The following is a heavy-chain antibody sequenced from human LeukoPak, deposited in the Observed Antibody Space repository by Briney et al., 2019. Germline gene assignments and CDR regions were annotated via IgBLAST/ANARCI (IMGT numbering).Heavy chain of an antibody. CDR1: GYSISSGYY. CDR3: AREADIVVVPAAIDNWFDP. V-gene: IGHV4-38-2*01. CDR2: IYHSGGT. J-gene: IGHJ5*02. Sequence: PSETLSLTCAVSGYSISSGYYWGWIRQPPGKGLEWIGSIYHSGGTSYHPPLKSRVTITVGTSKNQFSLKLSSVTAADTAVYYCAREADIVVVPAAIDNWFDPWGQGTLVTVSS. D-gene: IGHD2-2*02.